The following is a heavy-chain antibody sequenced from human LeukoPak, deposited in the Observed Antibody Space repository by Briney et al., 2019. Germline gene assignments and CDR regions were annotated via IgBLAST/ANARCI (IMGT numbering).Heavy chain of an antibody. CDR3: ARGSYDSSDFEYFQH. D-gene: IGHD3-22*01. J-gene: IGHJ1*01. V-gene: IGHV1-18*01. CDR2: ISGYNGNT. Sequence: GASVKVSCKASCYTFTSFGISWVRQAPGQGLEWMGWISGYNGNTKYAQKVQGRVTMTTDTSTSTAYMELRSLRSDDTAVYYCARGSYDSSDFEYFQHWGQGTLVTVSS. CDR1: CYTFTSFG.